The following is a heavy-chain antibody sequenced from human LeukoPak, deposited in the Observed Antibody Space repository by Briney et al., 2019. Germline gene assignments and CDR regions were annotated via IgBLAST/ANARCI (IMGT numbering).Heavy chain of an antibody. V-gene: IGHV3-23*01. D-gene: IGHD6-19*01. CDR1: GFTFSSSW. CDR2: ISGSGGST. CDR3: AKGGPVAADPRYFQH. J-gene: IGHJ1*01. Sequence: GGSLRPSCAASGFTFSSSWMSWVRQAPGKGLEWVSAISGSGGSTYYADSVKGRFTISRDNSKNTLYLQMNSLRAEDTAVYYCAKGGPVAADPRYFQHWGQGTLVTVPS.